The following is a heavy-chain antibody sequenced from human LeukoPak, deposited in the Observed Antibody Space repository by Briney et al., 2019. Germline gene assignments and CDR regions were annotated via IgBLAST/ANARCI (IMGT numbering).Heavy chain of an antibody. CDR1: GFTFSSYG. Sequence: EPGGSLRLSCAASGFTFSSYGMHWVRQAPGKGLEWVAFIRYDGSNKYYADSVKGRFTISRDNSKNTLYLQMNSLRAEDTAVYYCAKAPVCYSSSCYYYYMDVWGKGTTVTVSS. V-gene: IGHV3-30*02. D-gene: IGHD6-6*01. CDR2: IRYDGSNK. CDR3: AKAPVCYSSSCYYYYMDV. J-gene: IGHJ6*03.